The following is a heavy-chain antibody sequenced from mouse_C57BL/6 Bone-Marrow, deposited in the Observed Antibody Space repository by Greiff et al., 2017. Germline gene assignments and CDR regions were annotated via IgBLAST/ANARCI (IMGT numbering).Heavy chain of an antibody. V-gene: IGHV5-6*02. CDR2: ISSGGSYT. CDR1: GFTFSSYG. J-gene: IGHJ4*01. CDR3: ARRSIAMDY. Sequence: EVKLVASGGDLVKPGGSLKLSCAASGFTFSSYGMSWVRQTPDKRLEWVATISSGGSYTYYPDSVKGRFTISRDTAKNTLYLQMSSLKSEDTAMYYCARRSIAMDYWGQGTSVTVSS.